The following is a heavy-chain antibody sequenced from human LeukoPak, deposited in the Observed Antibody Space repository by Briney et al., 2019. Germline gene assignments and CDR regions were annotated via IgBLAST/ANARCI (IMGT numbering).Heavy chain of an antibody. CDR1: GLTFDAYG. Sequence: GGSLTLSCALSGLTFDAYGMSCVRHVPEEVLEWVYSINWNGGGTGYADSVKGRFTISRDNAKNSLDLQMNTLRAEDAALYYCARVKDIAVADAIDYWGQGTLVTVSS. CDR3: ARVKDIAVADAIDY. J-gene: IGHJ4*02. D-gene: IGHD6-19*01. V-gene: IGHV3-20*04. CDR2: INWNGGGT.